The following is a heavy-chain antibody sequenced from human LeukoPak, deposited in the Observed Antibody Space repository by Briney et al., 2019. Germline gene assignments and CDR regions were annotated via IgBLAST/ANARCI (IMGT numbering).Heavy chain of an antibody. Sequence: PSETLSLTCTVSGGSISSYYWSWIRQPAGKGLEWTGRIYTSGSTNYNPSLKSRVTMSVDTSKNQFSLKLSSVTAADTAVYYCARGLHWNDRAYYYYYYMDVWGKGTTVTVSS. V-gene: IGHV4-4*07. CDR3: ARGLHWNDRAYYYYYYMDV. J-gene: IGHJ6*03. D-gene: IGHD1-1*01. CDR2: IYTSGST. CDR1: GGSISSYY.